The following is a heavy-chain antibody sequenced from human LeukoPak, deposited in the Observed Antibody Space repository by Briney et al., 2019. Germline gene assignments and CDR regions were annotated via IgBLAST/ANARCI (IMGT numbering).Heavy chain of an antibody. V-gene: IGHV5-51*01. CDR3: ARQPATVTTRDAFDI. Sequence: GESLKIPWKGSGYSLTSYWLGLVRHMPVPSLEWMGVIYPGDSYTRYSPSFQGQVTISADLSIRTAYLQWSSLKAWDTAMYYCARQPATVTTRDAFDIWGQGKMVTVSS. D-gene: IGHD4-17*01. CDR2: IYPGDSYT. J-gene: IGHJ3*02. CDR1: GYSLTSYW.